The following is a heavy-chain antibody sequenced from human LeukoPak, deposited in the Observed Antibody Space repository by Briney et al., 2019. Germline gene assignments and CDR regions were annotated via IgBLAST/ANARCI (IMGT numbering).Heavy chain of an antibody. D-gene: IGHD2/OR15-2a*01. Sequence: SETLSLTCAVYGGSFSGYYWSWIRQPPGKGLEWIGKINHSGSTNYNTSLKSRVTISVDTCKNQFSLKLSSATAADTAVYSCARGHDDQRLLGYYFDYWGQGTLVTVSS. CDR3: ARGHDDQRLLGYYFDY. CDR1: GGSFSGYY. CDR2: INHSGST. J-gene: IGHJ4*02. V-gene: IGHV4-34*01.